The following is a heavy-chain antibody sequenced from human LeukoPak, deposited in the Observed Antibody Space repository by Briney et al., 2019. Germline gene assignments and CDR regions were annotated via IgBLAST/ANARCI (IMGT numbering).Heavy chain of an antibody. J-gene: IGHJ4*02. CDR2: IYYSGST. Sequence: SETLSLTCAVYGGSFSGYYWSWIRQPPGKGLEWIGSIYYSGSTYYNPSLNSRVTISVDTSKNQFSLNLSSVTAADTAVYYCARLITAFQAFDSWGQGTLVTVSS. V-gene: IGHV4-34*01. CDR1: GGSFSGYY. D-gene: IGHD3-16*01. CDR3: ARLITAFQAFDS.